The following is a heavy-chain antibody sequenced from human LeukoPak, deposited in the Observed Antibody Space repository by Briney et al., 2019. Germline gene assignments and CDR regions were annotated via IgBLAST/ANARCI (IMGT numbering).Heavy chain of an antibody. CDR1: GGSFSGYC. V-gene: IGHV4-34*01. Sequence: SETLSLTCAVYGGSFSGYCWSWIRQPPGKGLEWIGEINHSGSTNYNPSLKSRVTISVDTSKNQFSLKLSSVTAADTAVYYCARARTSLQWLVRYYFDYWGQGTLVTVSS. CDR3: ARARTSLQWLVRYYFDY. CDR2: INHSGST. D-gene: IGHD6-19*01. J-gene: IGHJ4*02.